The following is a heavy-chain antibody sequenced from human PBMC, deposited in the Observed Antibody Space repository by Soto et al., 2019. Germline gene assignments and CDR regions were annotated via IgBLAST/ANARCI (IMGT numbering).Heavy chain of an antibody. CDR2: MYYNGNI. Sequence: SDTLSLTCNVSGGSISNYYWIWVRQSPEKGLEWIGYMYYNGNINYNPSLKSRVTISIDTSKNQFSLTLKSVTAADTAVYYCASGGNWFDPWGQGVLVTVSS. CDR3: ASGGNWFDP. J-gene: IGHJ5*02. D-gene: IGHD3-16*01. CDR1: GGSISNYY. V-gene: IGHV4-59*01.